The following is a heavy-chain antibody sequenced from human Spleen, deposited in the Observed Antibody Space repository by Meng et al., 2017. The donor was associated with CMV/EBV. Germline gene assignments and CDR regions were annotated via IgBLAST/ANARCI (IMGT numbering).Heavy chain of an antibody. Sequence: ASVKVSCKASGYTFTGYYLHWLRQAPGQGLEWMGWINPDSGGTNYAQKFQGRVTMTRDTSISTAYMELSRLRSDDTAVYFCARILYGGNPPFDYWGQGTLVTVSS. D-gene: IGHD4-23*01. CDR3: ARILYGGNPPFDY. V-gene: IGHV1-2*02. CDR1: GYTFTGYY. CDR2: INPDSGGT. J-gene: IGHJ4*02.